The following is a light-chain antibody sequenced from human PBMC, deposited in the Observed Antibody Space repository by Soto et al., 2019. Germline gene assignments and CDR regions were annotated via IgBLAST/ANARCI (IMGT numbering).Light chain of an antibody. Sequence: EIVMTQSPATLSVSPGERATLSCRASQNVGNNLVWYQQKPGQAPRLLIYGASTRAAGIPDRFSGSGSGTEFTLTISGLQSDDFAVYYFQQFNNWPPWTFGQGTKVDIK. CDR3: QQFNNWPPWT. CDR2: GAS. J-gene: IGKJ1*01. V-gene: IGKV3-15*01. CDR1: QNVGNN.